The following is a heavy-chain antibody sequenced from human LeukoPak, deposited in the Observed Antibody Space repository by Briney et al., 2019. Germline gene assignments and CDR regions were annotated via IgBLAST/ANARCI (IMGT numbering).Heavy chain of an antibody. D-gene: IGHD3-22*01. CDR2: ISSSGSAI. Sequence: PGGSLRLSCAASGFTFSDYEMNWVRQAPGKGLERVSYISSSGSAIYYAGSVRGRFTISRDNAKNSLYLQMNSLRAEDTAVYYCARDRPLHDDSRTFDYWGQGTLVTVSS. CDR3: ARDRPLHDDSRTFDY. CDR1: GFTFSDYE. J-gene: IGHJ4*02. V-gene: IGHV3-48*03.